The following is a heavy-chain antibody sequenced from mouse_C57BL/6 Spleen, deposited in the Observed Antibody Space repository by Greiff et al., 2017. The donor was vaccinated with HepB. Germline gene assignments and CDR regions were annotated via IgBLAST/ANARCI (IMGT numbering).Heavy chain of an antibody. V-gene: IGHV2-2*01. CDR2: IWSGGST. CDR3: ARKGDGNRYYYAMDY. CDR1: GFSLTSYG. D-gene: IGHD2-1*01. J-gene: IGHJ4*01. Sequence: QVQLKESGPGLVQPSQSLSITCTVSGFSLTSYGVHWVRQSPGKGLEWLGVIWSGGSTDYNAAFISRLSISKDNSKSQVFFKMNSLQADDTAIYYCARKGDGNRYYYAMDYWGQGTSVTVSS.